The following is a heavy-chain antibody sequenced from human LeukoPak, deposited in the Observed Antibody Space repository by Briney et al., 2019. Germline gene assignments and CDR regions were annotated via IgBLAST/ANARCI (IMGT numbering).Heavy chain of an antibody. J-gene: IGHJ4*02. CDR1: GASISSSGFY. CDR3: ARLHAALASLPLDY. CDR2: IDYSGST. D-gene: IGHD5-12*01. Sequence: SETLSLTCAVSGASISSSGFYWGWTRQSPGKGLEWIASIDYSGSTYYNPSLKSRVTMSVDTSKNQFSLKLNSVTAADTAVYYCARLHAALASLPLDYWGQGTLVTVSS. V-gene: IGHV4-39*01.